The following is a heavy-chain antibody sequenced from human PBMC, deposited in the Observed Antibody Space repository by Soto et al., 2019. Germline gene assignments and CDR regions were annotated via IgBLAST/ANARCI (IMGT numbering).Heavy chain of an antibody. D-gene: IGHD6-13*01. J-gene: IGHJ5*02. CDR1: GGSISSYY. CDR2: IYYSGST. CDR3: AGQQLVPRNWSDP. Sequence: SETLSLTCTVSGGSISSYYWSWIRQPPGKGLEWIGYIYYSGSTNYNPSLKSRVTISVDTSKNQFSLKLSSVTAADTAVYYCAGQQLVPRNWSDPRGQGTLVTVSS. V-gene: IGHV4-59*01.